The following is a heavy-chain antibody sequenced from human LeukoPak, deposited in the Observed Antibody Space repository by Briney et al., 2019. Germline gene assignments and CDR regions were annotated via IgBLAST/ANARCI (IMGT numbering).Heavy chain of an antibody. J-gene: IGHJ4*02. V-gene: IGHV3-20*04. Sequence: PGGSLRLSCAASGFTFSNHAMNWVRQAPGKGLEWVSGINWNGGSTGYADSVKGRFTISRDNAKNSLYLQMNSLRAEDTALYYCARDGGYSNDYWGQGTLVTASS. CDR2: INWNGGST. CDR3: ARDGGYSNDY. CDR1: GFTFSNHA. D-gene: IGHD3-10*01.